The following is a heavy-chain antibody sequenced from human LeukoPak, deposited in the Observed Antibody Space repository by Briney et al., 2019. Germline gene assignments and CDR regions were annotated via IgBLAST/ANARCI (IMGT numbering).Heavy chain of an antibody. Sequence: SETLSLTCIVSGGSISNYYWSWIRQPPGKGLEWIGYIYFTGSTNYNPSLQSRVTISVDTSKNQFSLKLTSVTAADTAVYYCARHCASGTCAFDIWGQGTMVTVSS. D-gene: IGHD6-13*01. V-gene: IGHV4-59*08. CDR2: IYFTGST. CDR3: ARHCASGTCAFDI. J-gene: IGHJ3*02. CDR1: GGSISNYY.